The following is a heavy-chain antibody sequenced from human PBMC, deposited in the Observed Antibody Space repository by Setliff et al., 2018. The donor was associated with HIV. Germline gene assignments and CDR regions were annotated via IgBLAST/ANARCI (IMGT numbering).Heavy chain of an antibody. Sequence: SETLSLTCAVSGGSISSNKWWSWVRQPPGKGPEWIGSITYSGSARYNPSLKSRVAISVDMSKNQFSLKLSSVTAADTAVYYCARVQRVGSVEGYFDYWGQGTLVTVSS. CDR1: GGSISSNKW. CDR2: ITYSGSA. V-gene: IGHV4-4*02. J-gene: IGHJ4*02. D-gene: IGHD3-10*01. CDR3: ARVQRVGSVEGYFDY.